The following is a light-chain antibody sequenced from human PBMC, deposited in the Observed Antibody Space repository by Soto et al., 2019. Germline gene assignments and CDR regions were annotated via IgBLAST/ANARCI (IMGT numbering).Light chain of an antibody. CDR3: LQYNSYPFT. Sequence: DIQMTQSPSTLSASVGDRVTITCRASQSISSWLAWYQQKPGKAPKLLIYDASSLESGVPSRFSGSGSGTEFTLTISSLQPDDFATYYCLQYNSYPFTFGGGDQGGYQ. CDR2: DAS. CDR1: QSISSW. V-gene: IGKV1-5*01. J-gene: IGKJ4*01.